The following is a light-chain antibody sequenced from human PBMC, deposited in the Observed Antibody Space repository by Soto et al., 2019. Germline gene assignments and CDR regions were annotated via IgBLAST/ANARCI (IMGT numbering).Light chain of an antibody. CDR3: QQCGSSPS. CDR2: DTS. J-gene: IGKJ1*01. V-gene: IGKV3-20*01. CDR1: QSVSSSY. Sequence: EIVLTQSPGTLSLSPGERATLSCRASQSVSSSYLAWYQQKPGQAPRLLIYDTSSRATGIPARFSGSGSGTDFILAIRTLEPEDLAVYYCQQCGSSPSFGQGTKVQLQ.